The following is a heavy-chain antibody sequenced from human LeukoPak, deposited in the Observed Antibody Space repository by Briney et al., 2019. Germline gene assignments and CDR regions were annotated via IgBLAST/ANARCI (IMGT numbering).Heavy chain of an antibody. CDR2: INHGGST. V-gene: IGHV4-34*01. D-gene: IGHD1-26*01. Sequence: SETLSLTCAVYGGSFSGYYWSWIRQPPGKGLEWIGEINHGGSTNYNPSLKSRVTISVDTSKNQFSLKLSSVTAADTAVYYCASSGSYYPYYYYYMDVWGKGTTVTVSS. CDR1: GGSFSGYY. J-gene: IGHJ6*03. CDR3: ASSGSYYPYYYYYMDV.